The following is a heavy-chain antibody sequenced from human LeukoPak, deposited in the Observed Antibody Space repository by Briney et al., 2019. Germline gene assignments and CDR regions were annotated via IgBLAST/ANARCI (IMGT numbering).Heavy chain of an antibody. CDR3: ARSPSGSYLNFAY. Sequence: PSETLSLTCTVSGGSVSSGDYYWSWIRQPPGKGLEWIGYIFHTGSTNYNPSLESRVTISLDTSNNQFSLKVRSVTAADTALHFCARSPSGSYLNFAYWGQGALVTVSS. CDR2: IFHTGST. J-gene: IGHJ4*02. CDR1: GGSVSSGDYY. V-gene: IGHV4-61*08. D-gene: IGHD1-26*01.